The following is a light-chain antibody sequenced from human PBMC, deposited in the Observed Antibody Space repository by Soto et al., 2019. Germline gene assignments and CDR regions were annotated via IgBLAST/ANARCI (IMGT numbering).Light chain of an antibody. CDR1: QGIRNI. V-gene: IGKV1-27*01. CDR3: QKYSSVPV. CDR2: AAS. Sequence: DIQMTQSPTSLSASVGDRVTITCRASQGIRNIVAWYQQKPGKPPKLLIYAASTLQSGVPSRFSGSGSGTDFTLTINSLQPEDVATYSCQKYSSVPVFGPGTKVEI. J-gene: IGKJ3*01.